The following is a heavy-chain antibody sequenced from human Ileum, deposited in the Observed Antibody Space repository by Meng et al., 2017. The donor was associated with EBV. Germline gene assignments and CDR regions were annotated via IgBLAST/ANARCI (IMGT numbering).Heavy chain of an antibody. J-gene: IGHJ4*02. V-gene: IGHV1-46*01. D-gene: IGHD3-16*01. Sequence: QVHLLQSGSELKKPVASVKVSCKASGYIFTNYAMNWVRQAPGQGLEWMGIINTSVGYTSHAQKFQGRVTMTRDTSTSTVHMEVSSLRSADTAVYYCARASRVLGGFDYWGQGTLVTVSS. CDR2: INTSVGYT. CDR1: GYIFTNYA. CDR3: ARASRVLGGFDY.